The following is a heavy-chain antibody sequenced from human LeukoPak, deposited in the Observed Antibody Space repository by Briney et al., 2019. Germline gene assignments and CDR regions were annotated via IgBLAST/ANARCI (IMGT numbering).Heavy chain of an antibody. J-gene: IGHJ4*02. V-gene: IGHV4-34*01. CDR3: VRQGTNSGYYLLDY. Sequence: SETLSLTCAVYGAALSEYYWSWIRQSPGKGLEWIGEVAHKGPTVYSPTLNRKYNPSFKSRVTMSVDPSKNQFSLKLTSVTVADTATYYCVRQGTNSGYYLLDYWGQGHLVIASS. CDR1: GAALSEYY. CDR2: VAHKGPTVYSPTLNR. D-gene: IGHD3-22*01.